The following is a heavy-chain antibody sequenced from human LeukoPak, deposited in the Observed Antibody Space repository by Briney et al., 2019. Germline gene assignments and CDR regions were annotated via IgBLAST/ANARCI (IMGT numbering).Heavy chain of an antibody. Sequence: GGSLRLSCAASGFTFSSYSMNWVRQAPGKGLEWVSSISSSSSYIYYADSVKGRFTISRDNAKNSLYLQMNSLRAEVTAVYYCARDLIAVAGTNWFDPWGQGTLVTVSS. CDR2: ISSSSSYI. CDR1: GFTFSSYS. V-gene: IGHV3-21*01. J-gene: IGHJ5*02. CDR3: ARDLIAVAGTNWFDP. D-gene: IGHD6-19*01.